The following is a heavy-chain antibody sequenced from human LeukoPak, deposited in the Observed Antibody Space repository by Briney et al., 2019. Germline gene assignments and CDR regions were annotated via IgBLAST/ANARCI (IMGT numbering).Heavy chain of an antibody. J-gene: IGHJ5*02. CDR1: GGSINSGGYY. V-gene: IGHV4-31*03. CDR2: IYYSGST. D-gene: IGHD2-15*01. Sequence: PSETLSLTCTVSGGSINSGGYYWSWIRQHPGKNLEWIGNIYYSGSTYYNPSLKSRVTISVDTSKNQFSLKLSSVTAADTAVYYCARGRGYCSGGSCYGNWFDPWGQGTLVTVSS. CDR3: ARGRGYCSGGSCYGNWFDP.